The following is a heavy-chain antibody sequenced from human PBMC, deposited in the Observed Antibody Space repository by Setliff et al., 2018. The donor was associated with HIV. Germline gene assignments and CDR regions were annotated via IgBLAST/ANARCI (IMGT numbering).Heavy chain of an antibody. J-gene: IGHJ4*02. CDR2: INPNSGGT. CDR3: ARLSGDYYYFDY. CDR1: GYSFTVYY. V-gene: IGHV1-2*02. D-gene: IGHD2-21*02. Sequence: ASVKVSCKASGYSFTVYYMHWVRQAPGQGLEWMGWINPNSGGTSYARKFQGRVTMTRDTSISTAYMEMSRLRPEDTAVYYCARLSGDYYYFDYWGQGTLVTAAS.